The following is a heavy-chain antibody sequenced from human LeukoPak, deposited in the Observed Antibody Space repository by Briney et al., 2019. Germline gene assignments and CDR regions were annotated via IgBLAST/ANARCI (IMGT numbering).Heavy chain of an antibody. D-gene: IGHD6-19*01. CDR2: IYYRGST. J-gene: IGHJ4*02. V-gene: IGHV4-61*05. Sequence: SQTLSLTCSVSGGSISSSAYHWSWIRQPPGKALEWIGYIYYRGSTNYNPSLKSRVTISVDTSKNQFSLKLSSVTAADTAVYYCARQKPVAATTHFDNWGQGILVTVSS. CDR1: GGSISSSAYH. CDR3: ARQKPVAATTHFDN.